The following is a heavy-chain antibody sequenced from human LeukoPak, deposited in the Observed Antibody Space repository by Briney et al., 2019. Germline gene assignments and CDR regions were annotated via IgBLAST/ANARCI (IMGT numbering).Heavy chain of an antibody. CDR2: IKQDGSEK. D-gene: IGHD1-26*01. V-gene: IGHV3-7*01. Sequence: GGSLRLSCAASGFTFSSYWMSWVRQAPGKGLEWVANIKQDGSEKYYVGSVKGRFTISRDNAKNSLYLQMSSLRGEDTAVYYCARFASYYHAFDIWGQGTIVTVSS. CDR1: GFTFSSYW. J-gene: IGHJ3*02. CDR3: ARFASYYHAFDI.